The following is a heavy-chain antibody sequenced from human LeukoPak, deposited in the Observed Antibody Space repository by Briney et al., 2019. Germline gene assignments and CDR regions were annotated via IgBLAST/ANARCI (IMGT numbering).Heavy chain of an antibody. CDR3: ARHTEIVGGTEGGREFDY. Sequence: AGSLRLSCAASGFTVSRNYMSWVRHAPGKGLEWVSVMYSGGSTYYANSAKGRFTIPRDNSKKKLYLQMNSLRAEDRAVYYCARHTEIVGGTEGGREFDYWGQGTLVTVSS. CDR2: MYSGGST. V-gene: IGHV3-66*02. D-gene: IGHD1-26*01. J-gene: IGHJ4*02. CDR1: GFTVSRNY.